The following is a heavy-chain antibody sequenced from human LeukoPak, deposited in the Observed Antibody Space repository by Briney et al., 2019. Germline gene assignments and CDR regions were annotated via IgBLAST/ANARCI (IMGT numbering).Heavy chain of an antibody. CDR2: IYYSGST. V-gene: IGHV4-59*08. D-gene: IGHD3-10*01. Sequence: TSETLSLTCTVSGGSISSYYWSWIRQPPGKGLEWIGYIYYSGSTNYNPSLKSRVTISVDTSKNQFSLKLSSVTAADTAVYYCARICKEWFGDPDYFDYWGQGTLVTVSS. CDR3: ARICKEWFGDPDYFDY. CDR1: GGSISSYY. J-gene: IGHJ4*02.